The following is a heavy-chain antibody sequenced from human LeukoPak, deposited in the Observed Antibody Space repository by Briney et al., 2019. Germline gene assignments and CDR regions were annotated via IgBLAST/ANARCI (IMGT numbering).Heavy chain of an antibody. D-gene: IGHD6-19*01. CDR1: GGSISSSNW. CDR2: IYHSGST. V-gene: IGHV4-4*02. J-gene: IGHJ4*02. CDR3: ARRVYSSGWFDY. Sequence: SETLSLTCAVSGGSISSSNWWSWVRQPPGKGLEWIGEIYHSGSTYYNPSLKSRVTISVDTSKNQFSLKLSSVTAADTAVYYCARRVYSSGWFDYWGQGTLVTVSS.